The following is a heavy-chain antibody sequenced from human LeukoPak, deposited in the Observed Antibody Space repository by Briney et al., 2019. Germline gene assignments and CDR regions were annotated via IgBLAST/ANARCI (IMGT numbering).Heavy chain of an antibody. CDR2: ISGSGGST. D-gene: IGHD6-13*01. CDR1: GFTFSSYA. Sequence: GVSLRLSCAASGFTFSSYAMSWVRQAPGKGLEWVSAISGSGGSTYYADSVKGRFTISRDNSKNTLYLQMNSLRAEDTAVYYCARSRYSSSHLKYWGQGTLVTVSS. CDR3: ARSRYSSSHLKY. V-gene: IGHV3-23*01. J-gene: IGHJ4*02.